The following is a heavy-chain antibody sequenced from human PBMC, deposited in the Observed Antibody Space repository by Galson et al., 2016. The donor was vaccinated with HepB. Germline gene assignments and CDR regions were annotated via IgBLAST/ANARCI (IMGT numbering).Heavy chain of an antibody. CDR1: GGSISSGNYY. CDR3: ARDGYDYDTSGYFLGLPTYYFDP. CDR2: IYTSGST. J-gene: IGHJ5*02. V-gene: IGHV4-61*02. Sequence: TLSLTCTVSGGSISSGNYYWSWIRQPAGKGLEWIGRIYTSGSTNYNPSLKSRVTISVDTSNNQFSLKLTSVTAADTAVYYCARDGYDYDTSGYFLGLPTYYFDPWGQGTLVTVSS. D-gene: IGHD3-22*01.